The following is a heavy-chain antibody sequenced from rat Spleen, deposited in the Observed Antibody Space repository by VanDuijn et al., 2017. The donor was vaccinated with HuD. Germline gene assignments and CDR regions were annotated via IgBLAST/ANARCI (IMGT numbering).Heavy chain of an antibody. D-gene: IGHD1-6*01. J-gene: IGHJ3*01. CDR3: ARPRMYTTDYPNWFAY. CDR1: GFTFSNYD. V-gene: IGHV5-29*01. Sequence: EVQLVESGGGLVQPGRSMKLSCAASGFTFSNYDMVWVRQAPAQGLKWVATIIYDGSTYYRDSVKGRFTISRDNAKSTLFLQMDSLRSEDTATYYCARPRMYTTDYPNWFAYWGQGTLVTVSS. CDR2: IIYDGST.